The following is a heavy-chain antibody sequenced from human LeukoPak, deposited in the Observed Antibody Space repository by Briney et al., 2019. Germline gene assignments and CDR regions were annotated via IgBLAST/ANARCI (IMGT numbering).Heavy chain of an antibody. CDR3: ARDLIVVGNYYYYGMDV. Sequence: ASVKVSCKASGYTFTSYYMHWVRQAPGQGLEWMGIINPSGGSTSYAQKFQGRVTMTRDTSTSTVYMELSSLRSEDTAVYYCARDLIVVGNYYYYGMDVWGQGTTVTVSS. CDR2: INPSGGST. CDR1: GYTFTSYY. J-gene: IGHJ6*02. V-gene: IGHV1-46*01. D-gene: IGHD2-15*01.